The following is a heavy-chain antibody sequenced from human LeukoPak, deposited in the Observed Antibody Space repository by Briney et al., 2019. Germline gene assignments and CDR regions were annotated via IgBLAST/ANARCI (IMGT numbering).Heavy chain of an antibody. CDR1: GYTLTELS. J-gene: IGHJ5*02. Sequence: ASVKVSCKVSGYTLTELSMHWVRQAPGKGVEWMGGVDPEDGETIYAQKFQGRVTMTEDTSTDTAYMELSSLRSEDTAVYYCATSPIVPAATRRNNWFDPWSQGTLVTVSS. CDR2: VDPEDGET. V-gene: IGHV1-24*01. CDR3: ATSPIVPAATRRNNWFDP. D-gene: IGHD2-2*01.